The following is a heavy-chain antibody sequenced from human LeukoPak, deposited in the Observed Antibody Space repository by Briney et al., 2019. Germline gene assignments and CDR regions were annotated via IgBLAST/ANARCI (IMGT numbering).Heavy chain of an antibody. CDR1: GFTFKNYG. CDR2: ISYDGGHI. Sequence: GGSLRLSCAGSGFTFKNYGVHWVRQPPGKGLEWVAGISYDGGHIYYGDSVKGRFTISSDNSKNTVYVEMNSLRAEDTAVYYCAKGCSSTSCAIEFDYWGQGTLVTVSS. CDR3: AKGCSSTSCAIEFDY. J-gene: IGHJ4*02. D-gene: IGHD2-2*01. V-gene: IGHV3-30*18.